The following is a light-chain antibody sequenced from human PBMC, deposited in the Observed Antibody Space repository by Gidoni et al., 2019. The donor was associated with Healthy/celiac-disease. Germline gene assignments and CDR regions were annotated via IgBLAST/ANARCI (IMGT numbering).Light chain of an antibody. CDR1: QSVSSY. CDR3: QQRSNWPLLT. V-gene: IGKV3-11*01. Sequence: EIVLTQSPATLSLSPGERATLSCRASQSVSSYLAWYQQKPGQAPRLLIYDASNRATGIPARFSGSGSGTDFTLTISSLEPEDFAVYYCQQRSNWPLLTFXXXTKVEIK. J-gene: IGKJ4*01. CDR2: DAS.